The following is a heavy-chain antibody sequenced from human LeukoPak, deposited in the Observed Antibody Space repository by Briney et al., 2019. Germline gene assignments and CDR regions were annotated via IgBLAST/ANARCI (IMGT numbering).Heavy chain of an antibody. CDR3: ARCFSGYGAPRYFDY. D-gene: IGHD4-17*01. J-gene: IGHJ4*02. Sequence: SETLSLTCAVYGGSFSGYYWSWIRQPPGKGLEWIGEINHNGSTNYNPSLKSRVTISVDTSKNQFSLKLSSVTAADTAVYYCARCFSGYGAPRYFDYWGQGTLVTVSS. CDR1: GGSFSGYY. V-gene: IGHV4-34*01. CDR2: INHNGST.